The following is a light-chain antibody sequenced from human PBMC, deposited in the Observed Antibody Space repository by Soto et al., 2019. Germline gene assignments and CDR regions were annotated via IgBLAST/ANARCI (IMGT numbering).Light chain of an antibody. Sequence: QSVLTQSPSVSAAPGQTVSISCSGTSSNIENNYVSWYQVLPKTAPKLLIYDNLKRPSGIPDRFSGSKSGTSATLVITGLQTGDEDDYYCGTWESSRNWVFGGGTKLTVL. CDR1: SSNIENNY. V-gene: IGLV1-51*01. CDR3: GTWESSRNWV. J-gene: IGLJ3*02. CDR2: DNL.